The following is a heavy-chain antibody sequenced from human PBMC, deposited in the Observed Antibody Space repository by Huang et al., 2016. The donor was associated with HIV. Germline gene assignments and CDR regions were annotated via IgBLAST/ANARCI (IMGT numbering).Heavy chain of an antibody. D-gene: IGHD2-2*01. Sequence: DVQLVESGGGLAQPGGSLRLSCAASGFTFSSDWMYWVRQAPGKGLVWVSRINSDVSRTTYADAVKGRITISRDNAKNELYLQMNSLRAEDTAVYYCARQYQVLSGGYYYYSMDVWGTGTTVTVSS. CDR3: ARQYQVLSGGYYYYSMDV. J-gene: IGHJ6*03. CDR2: INSDVSRT. V-gene: IGHV3-74*01. CDR1: GFTFSSDW.